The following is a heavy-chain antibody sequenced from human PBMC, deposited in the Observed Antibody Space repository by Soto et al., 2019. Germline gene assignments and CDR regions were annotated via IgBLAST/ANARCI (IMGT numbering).Heavy chain of an antibody. Sequence: GASVKVSCKASGFTFTSSAVQWVRQARGQRLEWIGWIVVGSGNTNYAQKFQERVTITRDMSTSTAYMELSSLRSEDTAVYYCAGVYCXGGSCYSGGYYYYGMDVWGQGTTVTVSS. J-gene: IGHJ6*02. CDR1: GFTFTSSA. V-gene: IGHV1-58*01. CDR2: IVVGSGNT. D-gene: IGHD2-15*01. CDR3: AGVYCXGGSCYSGGYYYYGMDV.